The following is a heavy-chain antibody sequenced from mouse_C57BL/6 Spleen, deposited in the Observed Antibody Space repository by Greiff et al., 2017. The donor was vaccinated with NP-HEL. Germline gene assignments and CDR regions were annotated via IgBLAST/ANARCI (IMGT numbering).Heavy chain of an antibody. CDR3: ARRDYYGSSYGYFDV. D-gene: IGHD1-1*01. CDR1: GYAFTNYL. J-gene: IGHJ1*03. CDR2: INPGSGGT. Sequence: VQLVESGAELVRPGTSVKVSCKASGYAFTNYLIEWVKQRPGQGLEWIGVINPGSGGTNYNEKFKGKATLTADKSSSTAYMQLSSLTSEDSAVYFCARRDYYGSSYGYFDVWGTGTTVTVSS. V-gene: IGHV1-54*01.